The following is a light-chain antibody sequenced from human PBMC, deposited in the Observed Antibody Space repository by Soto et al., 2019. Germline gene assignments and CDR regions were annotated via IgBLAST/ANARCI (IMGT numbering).Light chain of an antibody. V-gene: IGKV3-15*01. CDR3: QQYLIWPPYT. CDR2: GAS. Sequence: EIVMTQSPATLSVSPGERATLSCRASQSVSTNLAWYQQKPGQAPRLLMYGASTRATGIPARFSGSGSGTEFTLTISSLQSEDFAGYYCQQYLIWPPYTFAQGTKLEIK. CDR1: QSVSTN. J-gene: IGKJ2*01.